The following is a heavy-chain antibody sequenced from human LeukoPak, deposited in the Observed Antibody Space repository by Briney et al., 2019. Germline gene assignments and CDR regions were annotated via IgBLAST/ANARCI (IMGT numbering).Heavy chain of an antibody. D-gene: IGHD3-10*01. CDR1: GGSISSYY. J-gene: IGHJ3*02. V-gene: IGHV4-34*01. CDR3: ARGRSVWFGELSLAFDI. Sequence: SETLSLTCTVSGGSISSYYWSWIRQPPGKGLEWIGEINHSGSTNYNPSLKSRVTISVDTSKNQFSLKLSSVTAADTAVYYCARGRSVWFGELSLAFDIWGQGTMVTVSS. CDR2: INHSGST.